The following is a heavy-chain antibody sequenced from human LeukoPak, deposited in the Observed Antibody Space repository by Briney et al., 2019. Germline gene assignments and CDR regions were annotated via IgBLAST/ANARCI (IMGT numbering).Heavy chain of an antibody. V-gene: IGHV1-69-2*01. CDR3: ATDPGIRGHDYSNY. D-gene: IGHD4-11*01. J-gene: IGHJ4*02. Sequence: ASVKVSCKVSGYTFTDYYMHWVQQAPGKGLEWMGLVDPEDGETIYAEKFRGRVTITADTSTDTAYMELSSLRSEDTAVYYCATDPGIRGHDYSNYWGQGTLVTVSS. CDR1: GYTFTDYY. CDR2: VDPEDGET.